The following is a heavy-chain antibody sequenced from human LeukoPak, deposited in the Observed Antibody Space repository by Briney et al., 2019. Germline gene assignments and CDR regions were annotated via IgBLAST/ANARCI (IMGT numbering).Heavy chain of an antibody. CDR2: IIPIFGTA. CDR1: GYTFTSYG. CDR3: ARRLYGSGRPYYYYYYMDV. D-gene: IGHD3-10*01. Sequence: ASVKVSCKASGYTFTSYGISWVRQAPGQGLEWMGGIIPIFGTANYAQKFQGRVTITADKSTSTAYMELSSLRSEDTAVYYCARRLYGSGRPYYYYYYMDVWGKGTTVTVSS. J-gene: IGHJ6*03. V-gene: IGHV1-69*06.